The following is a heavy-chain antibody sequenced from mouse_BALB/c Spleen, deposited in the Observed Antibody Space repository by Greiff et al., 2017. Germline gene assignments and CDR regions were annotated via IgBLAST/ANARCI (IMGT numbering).Heavy chain of an antibody. V-gene: IGHV5-9-3*01. J-gene: IGHJ1*01. CDR2: ISSGGSYT. CDR1: GFTFSSYA. D-gene: IGHD2-4*01. CDR3: ARHPYDYDGYWYFDV. Sequence: DVKLVESGGGLVKPGGSLKLSCAASGFTFSSYAMSWVRQTPEKRLEWVATISSGGSYTYYPDSVKGRFTISRDNAKNTLYLQMSSLRSEDTAMYYCARHPYDYDGYWYFDVWGAGTTVTVSS.